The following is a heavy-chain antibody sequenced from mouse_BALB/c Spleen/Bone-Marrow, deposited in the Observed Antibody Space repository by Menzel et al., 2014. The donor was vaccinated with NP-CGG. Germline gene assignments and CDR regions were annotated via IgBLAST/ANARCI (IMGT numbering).Heavy chain of an antibody. Sequence: QVQLQQSGAELVRPGASVTLSCKASGYTFTDYEMHWVKQTPVHGLEWIGAIDPETGGTAYNQKLKGKATLTADKSSSTAYMGLRSLTSEDSAVYYCRAYYRYDGYAMDYWGQGTSVTVSS. D-gene: IGHD2-14*01. CDR2: IDPETGGT. CDR3: RAYYRYDGYAMDY. V-gene: IGHV1-15*01. J-gene: IGHJ4*01. CDR1: GYTFTDYE.